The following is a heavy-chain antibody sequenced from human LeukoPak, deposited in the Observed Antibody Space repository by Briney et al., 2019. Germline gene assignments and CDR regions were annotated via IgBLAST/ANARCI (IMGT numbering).Heavy chain of an antibody. CDR2: IWYDGSNK. V-gene: IGHV3-33*01. J-gene: IGHJ4*02. CDR1: GFTFSSYG. CDR3: ARDPYYYDSSGHQLDY. Sequence: PGRSLRLSCAASGFTFSSYGMHWVRQAPGKGLEWVAVIWYDGSNKYYADSVKGRFTISRDNSKNPLYLQMNSLRAEDTAVYYCARDPYYYDSSGHQLDYWGQGTLVTVSS. D-gene: IGHD3-22*01.